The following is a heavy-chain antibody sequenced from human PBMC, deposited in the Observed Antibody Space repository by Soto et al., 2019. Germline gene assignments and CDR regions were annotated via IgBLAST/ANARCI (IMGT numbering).Heavy chain of an antibody. V-gene: IGHV3-23*01. CDR1: EFTVSGHA. J-gene: IGHJ3*02. CDR3: APHVSCSGGSCPYDAFAI. D-gene: IGHD2-15*01. CDR2: ITADGGT. Sequence: EVQVLESGGGLVQPGGSLRLSCEGSEFTVSGHAMTWVRQAPGKGPEWGSTITADGGTYYADSVKGRFAMSRDTSENTLYLQMNSLGAEDTAAYYCAPHVSCSGGSCPYDAFAIRGQGTMVTVSS.